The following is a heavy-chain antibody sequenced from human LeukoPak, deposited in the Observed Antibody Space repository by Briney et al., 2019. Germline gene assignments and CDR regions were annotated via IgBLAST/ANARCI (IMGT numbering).Heavy chain of an antibody. J-gene: IGHJ4*02. Sequence: SGPTLMNPRQTLTLTCTFSGFSLSPRALGVGWIRDPPGKALEGLGVIYWNDDNHYSPSLKSRLTITKDTSKNQVVLTMTDMDPVDTATYYCAHSIRFLEWQLYHWGQGTLVTVSS. CDR1: GFSLSPRALG. V-gene: IGHV2-5*01. D-gene: IGHD3-3*01. CDR2: IYWNDDN. CDR3: AHSIRFLEWQLYH.